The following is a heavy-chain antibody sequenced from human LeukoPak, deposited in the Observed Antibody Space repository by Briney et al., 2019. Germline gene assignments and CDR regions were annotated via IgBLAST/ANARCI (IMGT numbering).Heavy chain of an antibody. CDR1: GFTFSSYA. Sequence: GGSLRLSCAASGFTFSSYAMSWVRQAPGKGLEWVPGISGSGGSTYYADSVKGRFTISRDNSKNTLYLQMNSLRAEDTAVYYCATSMTSPGAFDYWGQGTLVTVSS. CDR3: ATSMTSPGAFDY. CDR2: ISGSGGST. J-gene: IGHJ4*02. D-gene: IGHD2-8*02. V-gene: IGHV3-23*01.